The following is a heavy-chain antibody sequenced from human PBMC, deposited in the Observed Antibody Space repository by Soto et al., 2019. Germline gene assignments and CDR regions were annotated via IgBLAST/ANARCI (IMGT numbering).Heavy chain of an antibody. J-gene: IGHJ4*02. D-gene: IGHD3-16*01. CDR2: ISSSGSTI. V-gene: IGHV3-48*03. Sequence: EVQLVESGGGLVQPGGSLRLSCAASGFTFSSYEMNWVRQAPGKGLEWVSYISSSGSTIYYADSVKGRFTISRDNAKNSLYMQMNNMRAEDTAVYYCARGQARSWGGYFDYWGQETLVTVSS. CDR3: ARGQARSWGGYFDY. CDR1: GFTFSSYE.